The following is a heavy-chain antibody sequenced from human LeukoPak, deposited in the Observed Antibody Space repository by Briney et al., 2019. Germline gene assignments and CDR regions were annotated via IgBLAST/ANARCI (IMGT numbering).Heavy chain of an antibody. V-gene: IGHV3-64D*06. CDR1: GFTFSSYA. J-gene: IGHJ4*02. D-gene: IGHD5-18*01. CDR3: VKEMIVRGYRYGYPES. Sequence: PGGSLRPSCSASGFTFSSYAMHWVRQAPGKGLEYVSAISSNGGFTYYADSVKGRFTISRDNSKNTLYLQMSSLRAEDTAVYYCVKEMIVRGYRYGYPESWGQGTLVTVSS. CDR2: ISSNGGFT.